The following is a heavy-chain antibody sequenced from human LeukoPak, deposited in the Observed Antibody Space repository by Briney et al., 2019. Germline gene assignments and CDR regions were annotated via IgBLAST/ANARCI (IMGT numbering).Heavy chain of an antibody. CDR2: ISGSGGST. V-gene: IGHV3-23*01. CDR1: GFTFISYA. J-gene: IGHJ4*02. CDR3: AKRPSYYYDLVAPYY. D-gene: IGHD3-22*01. Sequence: PGGSLRLSCAASGFTFISYAMGWVRQAPGKGRGGVSAISGSGGSTYYADSVKGRFTISRDNSKNTLYLKMNSLRAEDTAVYYCAKRPSYYYDLVAPYYWGQGTLVTVSS.